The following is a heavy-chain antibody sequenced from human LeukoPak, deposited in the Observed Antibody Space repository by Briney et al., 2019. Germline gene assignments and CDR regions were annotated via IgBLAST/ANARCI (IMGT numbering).Heavy chain of an antibody. D-gene: IGHD4-23*01. Sequence: GGSLRLSCPASGFTFSSYAMHWVRQAAGKGLEWVAVISYDGSNKYYADSVKGRFTISRDNSKNTLYLQMNSLRAEDTAVYYCARDGGNSGYYYYYMDVWGKGTTVTVSS. J-gene: IGHJ6*03. CDR1: GFTFSSYA. CDR3: ARDGGNSGYYYYYMDV. V-gene: IGHV3-30*04. CDR2: ISYDGSNK.